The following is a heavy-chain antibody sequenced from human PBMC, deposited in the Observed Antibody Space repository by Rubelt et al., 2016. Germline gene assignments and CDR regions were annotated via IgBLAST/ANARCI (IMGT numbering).Heavy chain of an antibody. D-gene: IGHD6-13*01. J-gene: IGHJ4*02. V-gene: IGHV1-18*01. CDR2: ISAYNGNT. CDR1: GYTFTSYG. Sequence: QVQLVQSGAEVKKPGASVKVSCKASGYTFTSYGISWVRQAPGQGLEWMGWISAYNGNTNYAQKLQVRVTMNTATATSTADMELRSLRSDDTAVYYCARDTRYSSSSNFDYWGQGTLVTVSS. CDR3: ARDTRYSSSSNFDY.